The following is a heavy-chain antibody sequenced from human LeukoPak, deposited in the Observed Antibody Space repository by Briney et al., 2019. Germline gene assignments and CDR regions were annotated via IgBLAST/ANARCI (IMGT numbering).Heavy chain of an antibody. V-gene: IGHV3-30*18. Sequence: GGSLRLSCAASGFTFSSYGMHWVRQAPGKGLEWVAVISYDGSNKYYADSVKGRFTISRDNSKNTLYLQMNSLRAEDTAVYYCAKDTSGSYYEAFDYWGQGALVTVSS. J-gene: IGHJ4*02. CDR1: GFTFSSYG. CDR2: ISYDGSNK. D-gene: IGHD1-26*01. CDR3: AKDTSGSYYEAFDY.